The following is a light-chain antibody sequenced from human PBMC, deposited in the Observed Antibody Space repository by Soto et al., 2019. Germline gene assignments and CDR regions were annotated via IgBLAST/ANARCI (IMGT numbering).Light chain of an antibody. Sequence: DIQISLAPSSLGALVGDSVTITCPASHSISTYLNWYQHKPGKAPKLLMHAASSLDRGIPSRFSGSGSGTDFTLTISSLQPEDFATYYCQQSYKIPRTFGPGTKVDIK. V-gene: IGKV1-39*01. CDR2: AAS. CDR1: HSISTY. J-gene: IGKJ3*01. CDR3: QQSYKIPRT.